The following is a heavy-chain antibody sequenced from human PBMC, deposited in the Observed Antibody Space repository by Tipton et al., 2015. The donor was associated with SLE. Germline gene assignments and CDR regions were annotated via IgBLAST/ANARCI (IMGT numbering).Heavy chain of an antibody. CDR2: IYYSGST. D-gene: IGHD3-16*01. V-gene: IGHV4-39*07. J-gene: IGHJ3*02. CDR3: ARSMGETDAFDI. CDR1: GGSISSSSYY. Sequence: GLVKPSETLSLTCTVSGGSISSSSYYWGWIRQPPGKGLEWIGSIYYSGSTCYNPSLKSRVTISVDTSKNQFSLKLSSVTAADTAVYYCARSMGETDAFDIWGQGTMVTVSS.